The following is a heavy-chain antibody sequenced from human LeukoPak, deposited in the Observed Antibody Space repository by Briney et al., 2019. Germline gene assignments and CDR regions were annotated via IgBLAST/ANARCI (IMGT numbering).Heavy chain of an antibody. CDR1: GLTFSSYS. D-gene: IGHD4-17*01. CDR3: AKEGSYGDYGWYFDL. V-gene: IGHV3-21*04. CDR2: ISSSSSYI. J-gene: IGHJ2*01. Sequence: GGSLRLSCAASGLTFSSYSMNWVRQAPGKGLEWVSSISSSSSYIYYADSLKDRFTISRDNAKNSLYLQMNSLRPEDTAVYYCAKEGSYGDYGWYFDLWGRGTLVTVSS.